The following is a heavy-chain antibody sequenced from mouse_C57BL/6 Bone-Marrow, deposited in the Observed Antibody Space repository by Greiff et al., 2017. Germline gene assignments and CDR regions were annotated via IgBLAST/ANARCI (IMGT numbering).Heavy chain of an antibody. J-gene: IGHJ4*01. V-gene: IGHV1-54*01. Sequence: VQLQQSGAELVRPGTSVKVSCKASGYAFTNYLIEWVKQRPGQGLEWIGVINPGSGGTNYNEKFKGKATLTADKSSSTAYMQLSSLTSEDSAVYFCASFPFYYGNTEGAMDYWGQGTSVTVSS. CDR1: GYAFTNYL. CDR2: INPGSGGT. CDR3: ASFPFYYGNTEGAMDY. D-gene: IGHD2-1*01.